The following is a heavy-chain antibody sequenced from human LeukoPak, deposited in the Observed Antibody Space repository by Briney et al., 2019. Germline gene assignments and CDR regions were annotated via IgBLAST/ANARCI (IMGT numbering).Heavy chain of an antibody. D-gene: IGHD2-15*01. J-gene: IGHJ4*02. CDR3: TTHRKWCTYN. CDR2: IKSNRDGGTT. V-gene: IGHV3-15*01. Sequence: GGSLRLSCELSGYMFSNAYLNWVRQAPGKGLEWVGRIKSNRDGGTTHYAAPVKDRFTISREDSKNTVYLHMHNLQTEDTAVYYCTTHRKWCTYNWGQGTLVTVSS. CDR1: GYMFSNAY.